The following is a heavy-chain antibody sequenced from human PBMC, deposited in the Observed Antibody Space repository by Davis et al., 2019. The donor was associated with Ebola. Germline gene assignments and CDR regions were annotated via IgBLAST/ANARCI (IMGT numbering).Heavy chain of an antibody. CDR3: ARVMTTVTTGWFDP. J-gene: IGHJ5*02. D-gene: IGHD4-17*01. CDR2: IRQDGSEK. CDR1: GFSFNTYW. Sequence: GESLKISCAASGFSFNTYWMTWVRQAPGSGLEWVAIIRQDGSEKKYVDSVKGRFTISRDNAKNSLYLQMNSLRAEDTAVYYCARVMTTVTTGWFDPWGQGTLVTVSS. V-gene: IGHV3-7*04.